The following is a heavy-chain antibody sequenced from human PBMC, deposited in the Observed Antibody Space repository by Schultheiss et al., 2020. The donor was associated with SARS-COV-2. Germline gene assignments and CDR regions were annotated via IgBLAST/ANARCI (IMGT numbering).Heavy chain of an antibody. CDR1: GGSISSYY. CDR2: IYYSGST. D-gene: IGHD5-24*01. V-gene: IGHV4-59*08. CDR3: ARRERWLPKGGWFDP. Sequence: SQTLSLTCTVSGGSISSYYWSWIRQPPGKGLEWIGYIYYSGSTNYNPSLKSRVTISVDTSKNQFSLKLSSVTAADTAVYYCARRERWLPKGGWFDPWGQGTRVTGS. J-gene: IGHJ5*02.